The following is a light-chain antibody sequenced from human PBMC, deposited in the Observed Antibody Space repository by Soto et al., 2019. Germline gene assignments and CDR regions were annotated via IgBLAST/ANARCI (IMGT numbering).Light chain of an antibody. J-gene: IGKJ3*01. CDR1: ESVHRN. Sequence: EVVTTKYPATLSVSPGERVTLSCRASESVHRNLAWYQQKPGQGPSLLIYYASTRATGVPDRFTGSGSGTEFTLTISSLQSEDFGVYHCQHYSNWPPTFGPGTKVEIK. V-gene: IGKV3-15*01. CDR2: YAS. CDR3: QHYSNWPPT.